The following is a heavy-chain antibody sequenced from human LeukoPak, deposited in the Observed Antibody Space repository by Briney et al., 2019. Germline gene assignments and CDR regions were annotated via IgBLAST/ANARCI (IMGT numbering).Heavy chain of an antibody. CDR1: GFTFSDYY. J-gene: IGHJ4*02. CDR2: ISSSGSTI. CDR3: ARARSFWDFDY. Sequence: GRSLRLSCAASGFTFSDYYMSWIRQAPGKGLEWVSYISSSGSTIDYADSVKGRFTISRDNAKNSLYLQMNSLRIEDTAVYYCARARSFWDFDYWGQGTLVTVSS. V-gene: IGHV3-11*04. D-gene: IGHD1-26*01.